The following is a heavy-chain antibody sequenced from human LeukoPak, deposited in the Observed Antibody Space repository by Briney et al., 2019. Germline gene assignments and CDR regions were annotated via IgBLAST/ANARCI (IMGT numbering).Heavy chain of an antibody. CDR2: VCNDGSNR. CDR1: GFGFSAYN. CDR3: ARSDVYRLALDF. J-gene: IGHJ4*02. Sequence: PGGSLRLSCAASGFGFSAYNIHWVRQAPSKGLEWLALVCNDGSNRYYADSVEGRFTVSRDNSKNTAYLKLNSLGPEDTAMYYCARSDVYRLALDFWGQGTLVSVSS. D-gene: IGHD2-8*01. V-gene: IGHV3-33*01.